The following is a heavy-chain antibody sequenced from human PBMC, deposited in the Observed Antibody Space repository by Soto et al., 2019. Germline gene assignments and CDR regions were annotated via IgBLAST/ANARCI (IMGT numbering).Heavy chain of an antibody. J-gene: IGHJ4*02. CDR2: ISYDGSNK. D-gene: IGHD3-3*01. V-gene: IGHV3-30-3*01. Sequence: PGGSLRLSCAASGFTFSSYAMHWVRQAPGKGLEWVAVISYDGSNKYYADSVKGRFTISRDNSKNTLYLQMNSLRAEDTAVYYCARGFHYDFWSGPFDYWGQGTLVTVS. CDR3: ARGFHYDFWSGPFDY. CDR1: GFTFSSYA.